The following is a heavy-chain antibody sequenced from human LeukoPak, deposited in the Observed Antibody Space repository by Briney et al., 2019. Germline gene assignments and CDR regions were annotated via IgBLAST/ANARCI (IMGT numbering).Heavy chain of an antibody. CDR1: SDSISSGDYY. D-gene: IGHD3-22*01. V-gene: IGHV4-30-4*08. CDR2: IYYTGNT. Sequence: SETQSLTCSVSSDSISSGDYYWSWIRQPPGKGLEWIGYIYYTGNTYYNPSLKSRVTISIDSSKNQFSLKLSSVTAADTAVFYCARGNTMIVAEPVFDYWGQGTLVTVSS. J-gene: IGHJ4*02. CDR3: ARGNTMIVAEPVFDY.